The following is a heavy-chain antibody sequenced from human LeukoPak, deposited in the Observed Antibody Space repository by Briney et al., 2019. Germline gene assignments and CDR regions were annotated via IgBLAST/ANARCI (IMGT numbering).Heavy chain of an antibody. Sequence: GGSLRLSCAASGFTFSSYGMHWVRQAPGKGLEWVAFIRYDGSNKYYADSVKGRFTISRDNSKNTLYLQMNSLRAEDTAIYYCAKDSYSHNGIYDALDIWGQGTKVTVSS. CDR2: IRYDGSNK. CDR3: AKDSYSHNGIYDALDI. CDR1: GFTFSSYG. D-gene: IGHD2-8*01. J-gene: IGHJ3*02. V-gene: IGHV3-30*02.